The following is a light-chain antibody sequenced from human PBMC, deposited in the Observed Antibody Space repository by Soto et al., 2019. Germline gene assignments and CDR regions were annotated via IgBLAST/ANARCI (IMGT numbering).Light chain of an antibody. CDR2: GAS. V-gene: IGKV1-12*01. CDR1: QTISSW. Sequence: DIQMTQSPSTLCGSVGDRVTLTCRASQTISSWLAWYQQKPGKAPKLLIYGASTLQGGVPSRFSGSESGTDFTLTISSVQPEDFATYYCQQATTFPLTFGGGTNVDIK. CDR3: QQATTFPLT. J-gene: IGKJ4*01.